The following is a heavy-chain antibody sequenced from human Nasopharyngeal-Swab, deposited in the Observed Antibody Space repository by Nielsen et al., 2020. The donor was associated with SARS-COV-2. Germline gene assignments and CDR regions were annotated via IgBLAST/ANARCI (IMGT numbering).Heavy chain of an antibody. V-gene: IGHV1-2*06. CDR1: GYTFSDYY. CDR2: INAYSGAT. J-gene: IGHJ3*01. D-gene: IGHD3-22*01. CDR3: ARGGLNYYSSSGAFDF. Sequence: ASVKVSCKASGYTFSDYYIHWVRQAPGQGLVWMGRINAYSGATDYPQKFHDRVTMTRDTSNLTAYMELSALTSDDTAVYSCARGGLNYYSSSGAFDFWGRGTMVTVSS.